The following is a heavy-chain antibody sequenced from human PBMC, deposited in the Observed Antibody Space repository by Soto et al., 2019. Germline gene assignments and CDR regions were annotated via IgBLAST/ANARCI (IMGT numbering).Heavy chain of an antibody. Sequence: QVQMVQSGAEVKKPGASVKVSCKASGYTFINYDIHWVRQATGQGLEWMGWMNPDSGNTGQSKQFQGRVTMTSDTSISTASMELSSLRSEDTAVYYFARGRFRRTWFDPWGQGTLVTVSS. CDR2: MNPDSGNT. CDR1: GYTFINYD. J-gene: IGHJ5*02. V-gene: IGHV1-8*01. D-gene: IGHD3-16*01. CDR3: ARGRFRRTWFDP.